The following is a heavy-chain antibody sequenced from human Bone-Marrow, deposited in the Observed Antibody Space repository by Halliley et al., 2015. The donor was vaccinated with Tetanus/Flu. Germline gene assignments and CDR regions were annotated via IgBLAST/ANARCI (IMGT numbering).Heavy chain of an antibody. J-gene: IGHJ4*02. CDR1: GFTFSTFT. CDR3: VKDRVKFCSTTNCHAPLVN. CDR2: ISSSGGST. V-gene: IGHV3-64D*09. D-gene: IGHD2-2*01. Sequence: SLRLSCSASGFTFSTFTMHWVRQAPGKGLEHVSAISSSGGSTYYADSVKGRFTISRDNSKNTLYLQMNSLRTEDTAVYYCVKDRVKFCSTTNCHAPLVNWGQGTLVTVSS.